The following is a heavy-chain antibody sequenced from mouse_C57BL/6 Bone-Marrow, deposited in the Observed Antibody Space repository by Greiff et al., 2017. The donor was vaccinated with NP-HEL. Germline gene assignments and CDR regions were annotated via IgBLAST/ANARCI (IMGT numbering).Heavy chain of an antibody. CDR2: INPGSGGT. CDR1: GYAFTNYL. J-gene: IGHJ2*01. D-gene: IGHD2-3*01. V-gene: IGHV1-54*01. CDR3: ARSGDGYSLFDY. Sequence: LVESGAELVRPGTSVKVSCKASGYAFTNYLIEWVKQRPGQGLEWIGVINPGSGGTTYNEKVKGKATLTADKSSSTAYMQLSSLTSEDSAVYFCARSGDGYSLFDYWGQGTTLTVSS.